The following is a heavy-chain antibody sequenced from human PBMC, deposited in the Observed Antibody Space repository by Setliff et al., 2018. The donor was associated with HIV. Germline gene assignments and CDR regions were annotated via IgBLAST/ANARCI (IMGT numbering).Heavy chain of an antibody. CDR1: GFSLSTSGVG. D-gene: IGHD5-18*01. V-gene: IGHV2-5*02. CDR2: IYWDDDK. CDR3: AHTVDTAMALYFDY. Sequence: SGPTLVNPTQTLTLTCTFSGFSLSTSGVGVGWIRQPPGKALEWLALIYWDDDKRYSPSLKSRLTITKDTPKNQVVLTMTNMDPVDTATYYCAHTVDTAMALYFDYWGQGTLVTVSS. J-gene: IGHJ4*02.